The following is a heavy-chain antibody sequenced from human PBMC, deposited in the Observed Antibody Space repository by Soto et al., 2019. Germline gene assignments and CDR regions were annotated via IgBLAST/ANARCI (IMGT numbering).Heavy chain of an antibody. Sequence: EVQLLESGGDLVQPGGSLRLACAASGFTFRGDAMSWVRQAPGKGLEWVSSISGSGEMTHYAESVKGRFTISRGNSKNTLYLQMESLRAEDTALYYCARSEMTYNWNDWGQGTLVTVSS. J-gene: IGHJ4*02. V-gene: IGHV3-23*01. D-gene: IGHD1-1*01. CDR1: GFTFRGDA. CDR3: ARSEMTYNWND. CDR2: ISGSGEMT.